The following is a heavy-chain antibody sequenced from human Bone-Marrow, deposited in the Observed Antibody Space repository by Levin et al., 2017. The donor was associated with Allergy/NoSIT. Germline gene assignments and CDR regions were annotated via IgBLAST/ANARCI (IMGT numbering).Heavy chain of an antibody. Sequence: SCAASGFTFSSYSMGWVRQAPGKGLDWVSALTNSGDGTYYTDSVKGRFTISRDNSKNTLYLQMNSLRAADTAIYYCAKDSRRSSGWYYFDYWGQGTLVTVSS. J-gene: IGHJ4*02. CDR2: LTNSGDGT. D-gene: IGHD6-19*01. V-gene: IGHV3-23*01. CDR3: AKDSRRSSGWYYFDY. CDR1: GFTFSSYS.